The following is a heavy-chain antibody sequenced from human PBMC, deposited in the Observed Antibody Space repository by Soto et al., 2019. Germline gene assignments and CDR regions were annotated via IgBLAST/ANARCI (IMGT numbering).Heavy chain of an antibody. CDR3: ARDSYYDSTGTFNY. D-gene: IGHD3-22*01. CDR1: GASITSYF. J-gene: IGHJ4*01. CDR2: VYHSGST. Sequence: SETLSLTCTVSGASITSYFWTWIRQPPGKGLEWIGFVYHSGSTRYNPSLKSRVTISVDTSKNQFSLKVSSVTAADTAVYYCARDSYYDSTGTFNYWSHGTLVTVSS. V-gene: IGHV4-59*01.